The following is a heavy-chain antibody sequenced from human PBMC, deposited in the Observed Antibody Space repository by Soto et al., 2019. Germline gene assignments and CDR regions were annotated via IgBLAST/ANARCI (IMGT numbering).Heavy chain of an antibody. Sequence: QITLKESGPTLVKPTQTLTLTCTFSGFSLSSSGVGVGWIRQPPGKALEWLTFIYWDDDKRYSPSLKSRLTITKDTSQNQMVITLTSMDPVDTATYSCARLVVAVITYYFDSWGQGTLLTVSS. V-gene: IGHV2-5*02. CDR1: GFSLSSSGVG. D-gene: IGHD2-15*01. J-gene: IGHJ4*02. CDR3: ARLVVAVITYYFDS. CDR2: IYWDDDK.